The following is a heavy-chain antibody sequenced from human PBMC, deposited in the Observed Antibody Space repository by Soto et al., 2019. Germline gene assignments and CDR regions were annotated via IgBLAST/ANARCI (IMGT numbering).Heavy chain of an antibody. Sequence: QVQLVQSGGEEKKPGASVKLSCEASGYTFTAYAIHWLRQAPGQRLEWMAWINPGNTNTKYSQKFPGRVSSAKDTPASTAYLELGSLRSEDTAVYYCARSAISPYGGLIGPFDYWGQGNLVTVSS. CDR1: GYTFTAYA. J-gene: IGHJ4*02. D-gene: IGHD3-16*02. CDR2: INPGNTNT. CDR3: ARSAISPYGGLIGPFDY. V-gene: IGHV1-3*05.